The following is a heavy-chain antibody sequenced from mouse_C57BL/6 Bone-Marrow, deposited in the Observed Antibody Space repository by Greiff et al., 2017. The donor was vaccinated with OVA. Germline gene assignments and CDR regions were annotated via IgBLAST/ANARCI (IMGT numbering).Heavy chain of an antibody. CDR3: ARKGSTDFDY. V-gene: IGHV2-2*01. CDR1: GFSFTSYG. J-gene: IGHJ2*01. CDR2: MWGGGST. D-gene: IGHD1-1*01. Sequence: QVQLQQSGPGLVQPSQSLSITCTVSGFSFTSYGVHWVRQSPGKGLEWLGVMWGGGSTDYNAAFISRLSISKDNSKSQVFFKMNSLQADDTAIYSCARKGSTDFDYWGQGTTLTVSS.